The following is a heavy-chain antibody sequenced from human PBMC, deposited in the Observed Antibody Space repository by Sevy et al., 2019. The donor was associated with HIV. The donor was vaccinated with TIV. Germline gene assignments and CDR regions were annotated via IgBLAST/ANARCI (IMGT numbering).Heavy chain of an antibody. Sequence: ASVKVSCKVSGYTLAELSMHWVRQVPGKGLEWMGSFDPEDDETIYAQKFQGRVTMTEDTSTGTAYMELSSLRSEDTAVYYCATTKDYYENSGDPFDYWGQGTLVTVSS. V-gene: IGHV1-24*01. J-gene: IGHJ4*02. CDR2: FDPEDDET. CDR1: GYTLAELS. D-gene: IGHD3-22*01. CDR3: ATTKDYYENSGDPFDY.